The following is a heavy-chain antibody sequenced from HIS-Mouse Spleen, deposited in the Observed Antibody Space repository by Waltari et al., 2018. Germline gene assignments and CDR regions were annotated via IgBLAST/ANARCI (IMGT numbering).Heavy chain of an antibody. D-gene: IGHD6-19*01. J-gene: IGHJ4*02. CDR2: ISYDGSNK. CDR1: GFTVSSYG. V-gene: IGHV3-30*18. CDR3: AKASSGWLDY. Sequence: QVQLVESGGGVVQPGRSMRLSCAACGFTVSSYGMNWVRQAPGKGLEWVAVISYDGSNKYYADSVKGRFTISRDNSKNTLYLQMNSLRAEDTAVYYCAKASSGWLDYWGQGTLVTVSS.